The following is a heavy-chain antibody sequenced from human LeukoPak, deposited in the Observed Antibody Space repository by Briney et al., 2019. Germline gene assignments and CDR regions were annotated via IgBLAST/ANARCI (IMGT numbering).Heavy chain of an antibody. Sequence: ADTLSLMCALYGGSFSGYYWSWIRQSPGKGLEWIGEINHSGSTIYNPSLKGRVTISEDTSNNQFSLKLTSVTGADPALYYRASVYYGILTGYYNFPDYWGQGTLVTVSS. D-gene: IGHD3-9*01. CDR3: ASVYYGILTGYYNFPDY. CDR1: GGSFSGYY. CDR2: INHSGST. V-gene: IGHV4-34*01. J-gene: IGHJ4*02.